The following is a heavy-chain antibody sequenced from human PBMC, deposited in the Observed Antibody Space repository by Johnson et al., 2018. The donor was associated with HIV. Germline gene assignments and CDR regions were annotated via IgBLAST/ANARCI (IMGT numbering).Heavy chain of an antibody. Sequence: DGSNTDYADAVKGRFTISRDNSKNTLYLQMNSLRAEDTAVYYCVRDGAGPDAFDIWGQGTMVTVSS. CDR3: VRDGAGPDAFDI. CDR2: DGSNT. D-gene: IGHD3-16*01. J-gene: IGHJ3*02. V-gene: IGHV3-30-3*01.